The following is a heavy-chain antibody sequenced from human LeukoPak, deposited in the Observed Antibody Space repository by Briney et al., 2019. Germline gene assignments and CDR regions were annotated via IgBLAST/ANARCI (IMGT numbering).Heavy chain of an antibody. CDR2: INHSGST. CDR3: ARGETGQRWLQFLKPFDY. CDR1: GGSFSGYY. Sequence: PSETLSLTCAVYGGSFSGYYWSWIRQPPGEGLEWIGEINHSGSTNYNPSLKSRVTISVDTSKNQFSLKLSSVTAADTAVYYCARGETGQRWLQFLKPFDYWGQGTLVTVSS. D-gene: IGHD5-24*01. J-gene: IGHJ4*02. V-gene: IGHV4-34*01.